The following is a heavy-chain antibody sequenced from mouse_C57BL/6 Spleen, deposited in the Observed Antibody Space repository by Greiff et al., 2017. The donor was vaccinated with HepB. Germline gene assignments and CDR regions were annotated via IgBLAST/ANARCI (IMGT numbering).Heavy chain of an antibody. V-gene: IGHV1-52*01. CDR2: IDPSDSET. J-gene: IGHJ3*01. Sequence: VQLQQPGAELVRPGSSVKLSCKASGYTFTSYWMHWVKQRPIQGLEWIGNIDPSDSETHYNQKFKDKATLTVDKSSSTAYMQLRSLTSEDSAVYYCASTPYNYGISYGFAYWGQGTLVTVSA. CDR1: GYTFTSYW. CDR3: ASTPYNYGISYGFAY. D-gene: IGHD1-1*01.